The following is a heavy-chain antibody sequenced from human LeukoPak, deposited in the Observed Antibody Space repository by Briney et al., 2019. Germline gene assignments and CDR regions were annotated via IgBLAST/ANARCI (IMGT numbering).Heavy chain of an antibody. CDR1: GYTFTGYY. CDR2: INPNSGGT. Sequence: ASVKVSCKASGYTFTGYYMHWVRQAPGQGLEWMGWINPNSGGTNYAQKFQGRVTMTRDTSISTAYMELSRLRSDDTAVYYCARDGPSGDIVVVVAATPFDYWGQGTLVTVSS. V-gene: IGHV1-2*02. CDR3: ARDGPSGDIVVVVAATPFDY. D-gene: IGHD2-15*01. J-gene: IGHJ4*02.